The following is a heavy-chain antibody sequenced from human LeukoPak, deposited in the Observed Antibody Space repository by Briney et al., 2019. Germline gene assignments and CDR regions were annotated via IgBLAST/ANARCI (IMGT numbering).Heavy chain of an antibody. CDR3: ASDTRSGYYSSNAFDI. J-gene: IGHJ3*02. CDR1: GFTVSSNY. D-gene: IGHD3-22*01. CDR2: IYTGGST. Sequence: ESLRLSCAASGFTVSSNYMNWVRQAPGKGLEWVSAIYTGGSTYYSDSVKGRFTISIDNSKNTLYLQMNSLRDEDTAVYYCASDTRSGYYSSNAFDIWGRGTMVSVSS. V-gene: IGHV3-66*01.